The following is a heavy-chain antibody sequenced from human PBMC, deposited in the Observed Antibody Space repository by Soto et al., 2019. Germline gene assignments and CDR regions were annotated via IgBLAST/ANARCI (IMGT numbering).Heavy chain of an antibody. Sequence: QVQLQESGPGLVKPSQTLSLTCTVSGGSISSGGYYWSWIRQHPGKDIFYSGTTYYNPSLKSRVTISVDTSKNQFSLKLSSVTAADTAVYYCARSVDPWGQGTLVTVSS. CDR2: IFYSGTT. CDR1: GGSISSGGYY. CDR3: ARSVDP. V-gene: IGHV4-31*03. J-gene: IGHJ5*02.